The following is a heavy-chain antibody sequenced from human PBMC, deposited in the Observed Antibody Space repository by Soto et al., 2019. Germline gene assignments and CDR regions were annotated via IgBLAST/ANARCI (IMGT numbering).Heavy chain of an antibody. CDR1: GYTFTGYY. J-gene: IGHJ4*02. CDR2: INPNSGGT. V-gene: IGHV1-2*04. CDR3: ARDIAAAADYFDY. Sequence: KVSCKASGYTFTGYYMHWVRQAPGQGLEWMGWINPNSGGTNYAQKFQSWVTMTRDTSISTACMELSRLRSDDTAVYYCARDIAAAADYFDYWGQGTLVTVSS. D-gene: IGHD6-13*01.